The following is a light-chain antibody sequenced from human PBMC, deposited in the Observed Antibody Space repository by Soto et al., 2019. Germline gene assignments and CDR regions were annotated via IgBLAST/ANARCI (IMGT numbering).Light chain of an antibody. CDR1: QTISHW. Sequence: DIQMTQSPSTLSASVGDRVTISCRASQTISHWLAWFQQKPGKAPNLLIYGVSNLASGVPSRFSGTGSGTEFTLTISSLRPDDFATYYCQQYGGSSWTFGHGTKGEIK. V-gene: IGKV1-5*03. CDR2: GVS. CDR3: QQYGGSSWT. J-gene: IGKJ1*01.